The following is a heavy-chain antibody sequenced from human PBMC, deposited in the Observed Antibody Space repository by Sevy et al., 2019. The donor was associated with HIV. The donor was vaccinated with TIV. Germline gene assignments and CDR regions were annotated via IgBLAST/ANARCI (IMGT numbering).Heavy chain of an antibody. CDR2: INRSGST. CDR3: ARGRLLWFGEVPWFDP. V-gene: IGHV4-34*01. Sequence: SETLSLTCAVYGGSFSGYYWSWIRQPPGKGLEWIGEINRSGSTNYNPSLKSRVTISVDTSKNQFSLKLSSVTAADTAVYYCARGRLLWFGEVPWFDPWGQGTLVTVSS. D-gene: IGHD3-10*01. J-gene: IGHJ5*02. CDR1: GGSFSGYY.